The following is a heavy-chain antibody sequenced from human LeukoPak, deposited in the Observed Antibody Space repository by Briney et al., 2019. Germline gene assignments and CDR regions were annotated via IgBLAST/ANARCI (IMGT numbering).Heavy chain of an antibody. CDR1: GFSFSSYA. CDR2: ISYDGSNK. V-gene: IGHV3-30-3*01. D-gene: IGHD3-22*01. Sequence: GGSLRLSCAVSGFSFSSYAMHWVRQAPGKGLEWVAVISYDGSNKYYSDSVKGRFTISRDNSKNTLYLQMNSLRAEDTAVYYCASAPYYYDSSGYPPHWGQGTLVTVSS. CDR3: ASAPYYYDSSGYPPH. J-gene: IGHJ4*02.